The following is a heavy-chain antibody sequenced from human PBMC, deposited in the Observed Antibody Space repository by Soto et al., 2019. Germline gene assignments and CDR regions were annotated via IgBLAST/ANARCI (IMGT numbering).Heavy chain of an antibody. Sequence: SETLSLTCTVSGGSISSYYWSWIRQPPGKGLEWIGYIYYSGSTNYNPSLKSRVTISVDTSKNQFSLKLSSVTAADTAVYYCERLKRTGSVVYYYYYVDVWGKGTTVIVAS. D-gene: IGHD7-27*01. CDR3: ERLKRTGSVVYYYYYVDV. CDR1: GGSISSYY. V-gene: IGHV4-59*08. J-gene: IGHJ6*03. CDR2: IYYSGST.